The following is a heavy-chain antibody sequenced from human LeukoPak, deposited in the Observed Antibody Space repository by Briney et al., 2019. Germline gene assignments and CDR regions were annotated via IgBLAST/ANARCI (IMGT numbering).Heavy chain of an antibody. V-gene: IGHV3-7*01. D-gene: IGHD6-13*01. CDR2: IKQDGSEK. Sequence: GGSLRLSCAASGFTFSGYWMSWVRQAPGKGLEWVANIKQDGSEKYYVDSVKGRFTISRDNAKNSLYLQMNSLRAEDTAVYYCARDSSSWGVDYWGQGTLVTVSS. J-gene: IGHJ4*02. CDR3: ARDSSSWGVDY. CDR1: GFTFSGYW.